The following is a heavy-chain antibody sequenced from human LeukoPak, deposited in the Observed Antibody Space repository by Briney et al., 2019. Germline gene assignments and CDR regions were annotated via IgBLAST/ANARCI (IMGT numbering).Heavy chain of an antibody. Sequence: PGGSLRLSCAASGFTSSSYAMHWVRQAPGKGLEWVAVISYDVSNKYYADSVKGRFTISRDNAKNSLYLQMNSLRAEDTALYYCARAARPFYDSSDYYSSWGQGTLVTVSS. V-gene: IGHV3-30-3*01. J-gene: IGHJ5*02. D-gene: IGHD3-22*01. CDR1: GFTSSSYA. CDR3: ARAARPFYDSSDYYSS. CDR2: ISYDVSNK.